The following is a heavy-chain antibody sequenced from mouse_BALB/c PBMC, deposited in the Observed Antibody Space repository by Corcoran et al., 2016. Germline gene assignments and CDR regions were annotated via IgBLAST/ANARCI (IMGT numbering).Heavy chain of an antibody. D-gene: IGHD1-1*02. Sequence: QVQLQQSGPELMKPGASVKISCKATGYTFRSNWIEWVRQRTGHGLEWSGDILPGSGSTNYNEKFRGKATITADTSSNTAYMQLSSLTSDDSAVDYGIRNWDWYYGVWGAGTTVTVSS. J-gene: IGHJ1*01. CDR2: ILPGSGST. CDR3: IRNWDWYYGV. V-gene: IGHV1-9*01. CDR1: GYTFRSNW.